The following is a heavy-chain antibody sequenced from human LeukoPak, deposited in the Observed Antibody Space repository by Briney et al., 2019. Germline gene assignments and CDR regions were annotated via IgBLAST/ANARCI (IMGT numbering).Heavy chain of an antibody. CDR2: INPNSGGT. V-gene: IGHV1-2*02. D-gene: IGHD6-13*01. CDR3: ARARTPGIAADPFDY. CDR1: GYTFTGYY. Sequence: ASVKVCCKASGYTFTGYYMHWVRQAPGQGLEGMGWINPNSGGTNYAQKFQGRVTMTRDTSISTAYMELSRLRSDDTAVYYCARARTPGIAADPFDYWGQGTLVTVSS. J-gene: IGHJ4*02.